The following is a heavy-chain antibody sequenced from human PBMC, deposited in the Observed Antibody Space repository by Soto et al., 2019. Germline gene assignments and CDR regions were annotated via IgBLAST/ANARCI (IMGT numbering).Heavy chain of an antibody. CDR1: GYIFVNYG. J-gene: IGHJ6*02. CDR3: VMVDNYVRPTPQDV. Sequence: QVQLVQSGDEVKKPGGSVKVSCKASGYIFVNYGIAWVRQAPGQGLEWMGWSSPYTSNTHSATKVQGRLTMTTDTSTSTAYMDLASLTSDDTAVYYCVMVDNYVRPTPQDVWGQGTTVTVSS. D-gene: IGHD3-16*01. CDR2: SSPYTSNT. V-gene: IGHV1-18*01.